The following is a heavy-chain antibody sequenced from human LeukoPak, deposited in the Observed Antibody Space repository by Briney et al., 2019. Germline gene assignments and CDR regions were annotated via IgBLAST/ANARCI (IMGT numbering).Heavy chain of an antibody. Sequence: PGGSLRLSCAASGFTFSSYSMNWVRQAPGKGLEWVSSISSSSSCIYYADSVKGRFTISRDNAKNSMYPQMNSLRAEDTAVYYCARGSSGWSAGYYYGMDVWGQGTTVTVSS. CDR1: GFTFSSYS. CDR3: ARGSSGWSAGYYYGMDV. CDR2: ISSSSSCI. J-gene: IGHJ6*02. D-gene: IGHD6-19*01. V-gene: IGHV3-21*01.